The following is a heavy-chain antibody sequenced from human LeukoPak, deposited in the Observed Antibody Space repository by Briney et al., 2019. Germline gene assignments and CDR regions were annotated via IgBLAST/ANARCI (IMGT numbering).Heavy chain of an antibody. CDR3: ARPSAVATIDY. Sequence: GDSLKISCKGSGYSFATYWIGWVRQMPGKGLEWMGIIYPGDSDARYSPSFQGQVTISVDKSISTAYLQWSSLKASDTAMYYCARPSAVATIDYWGQGTLVTVSS. CDR1: GYSFATYW. CDR2: IYPGDSDA. D-gene: IGHD2-15*01. J-gene: IGHJ4*02. V-gene: IGHV5-51*01.